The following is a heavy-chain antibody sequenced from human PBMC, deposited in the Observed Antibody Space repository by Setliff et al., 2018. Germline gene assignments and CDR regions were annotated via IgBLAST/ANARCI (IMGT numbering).Heavy chain of an antibody. V-gene: IGHV1-2*06. CDR1: GYTFNNYF. D-gene: IGHD3-22*01. J-gene: IGHJ6*03. CDR2: FHPYSGHT. Sequence: ASVKVSCKASGYTFNNYFLHWVRQAPGQGLEWMGRFHPYSGHTNYAQNFQGRVTMTMDASITTVYMELSRLTSDDTAVYYCARAGRNNYDSSGYYYDLYYYNYMDVWGKGTTVTVSS. CDR3: ARAGRNNYDSSGYYYDLYYYNYMDV.